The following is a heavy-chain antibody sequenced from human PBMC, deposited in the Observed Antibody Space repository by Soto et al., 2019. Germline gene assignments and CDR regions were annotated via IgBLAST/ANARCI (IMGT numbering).Heavy chain of an antibody. CDR2: INAGNGNT. Sequence: QIQLMQSGAEVKKPGASVKVSCKASGYTFTSYGIHWVRQAPGQRLEWTGWINAGNGNTKYSEKFQGRVTITRDTSASTAYLELSRLRSEDTAVYYCARDPNDSSAYYHHYYYGMDVWGQGPTVTVSS. CDR3: ARDPNDSSAYYHHYYYGMDV. CDR1: GYTFTSYG. V-gene: IGHV1-3*01. D-gene: IGHD3-22*01. J-gene: IGHJ6*02.